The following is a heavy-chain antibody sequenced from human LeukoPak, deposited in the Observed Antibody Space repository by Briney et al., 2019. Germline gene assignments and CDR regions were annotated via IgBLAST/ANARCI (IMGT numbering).Heavy chain of an antibody. CDR1: GGSISSYY. CDR3: ARRLNYYHSSGRYFDY. D-gene: IGHD3-22*01. J-gene: IGHJ4*02. Sequence: SSETLSLTCTVSGGSISSYYWSWIRQPPGKGLEWIGSIYYSGSTYYNPSLKSRVTISVDTSKNQFSLKLSSVTAADTAVYYCARRLNYYHSSGRYFDYWGQGTLVTVSS. V-gene: IGHV4-39*01. CDR2: IYYSGST.